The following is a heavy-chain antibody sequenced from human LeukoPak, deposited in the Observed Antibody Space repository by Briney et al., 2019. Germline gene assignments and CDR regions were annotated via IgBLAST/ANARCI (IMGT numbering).Heavy chain of an antibody. CDR2: FYYSGST. CDR1: GGSISSYY. D-gene: IGHD3-10*01. V-gene: IGHV4-59*01. Sequence: PSETLSLTCTVSGGSISSYYWSWIRQPPGKGLEWIGYFYYSGSTNYNPSLKSRVTISVDTSKNQFSLKLSSVTAADTAVYYCARGGGRGSGTLRWGQGTLVTVSS. CDR3: ARGGGRGSGTLR. J-gene: IGHJ4*02.